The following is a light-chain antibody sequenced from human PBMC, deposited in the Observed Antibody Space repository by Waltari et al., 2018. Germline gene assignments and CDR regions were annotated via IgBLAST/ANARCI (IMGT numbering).Light chain of an antibody. V-gene: IGLV2-14*03. J-gene: IGLJ1*01. Sequence: QSALTQPASVSGSPGQSITISCSGTRSDVGGYNYVSWYQHHTGKAPKLVIYDVSSRPSGVSHRYSGSKSGNTASLTISGLQGEDEADYYCSSYTSSGTSSNTRVFGTGTTVTVL. CDR2: DVS. CDR3: SSYTSSGTSSNTRV. CDR1: RSDVGGYNY.